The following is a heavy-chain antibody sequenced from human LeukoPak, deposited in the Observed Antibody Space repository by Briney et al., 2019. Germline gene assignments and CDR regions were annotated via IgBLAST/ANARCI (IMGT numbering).Heavy chain of an antibody. D-gene: IGHD3-10*01. CDR2: INHSGST. CDR3: ARARVRTMVRGVTGLDP. J-gene: IGHJ5*02. Sequence: SETLSLTCAVYGGSFSGYYWSWIRHPPGKGLEWIGEINHSGSTNYNPSLKSRVTISVDTSKNQFSLKLSSVTAADTAVYYCARARVRTMVRGVTGLDPWGQGTLVTVSS. CDR1: GGSFSGYY. V-gene: IGHV4-34*01.